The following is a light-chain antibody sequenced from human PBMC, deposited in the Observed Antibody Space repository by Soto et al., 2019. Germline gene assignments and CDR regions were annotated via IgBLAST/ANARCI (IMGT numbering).Light chain of an antibody. CDR3: HHFDSAPYT. J-gene: IGKJ2*01. Sequence: DIQMTQSPSPLSASVGDRVTISCQASQDINTYLNWYQQRSGKAPKLLIYDAAHLETGVPSRFRGSGSGTEFTLTISNLQPDDFGTYYCHHFDSAPYTFGQGTQLESK. CDR2: DAA. V-gene: IGKV1-33*01. CDR1: QDINTY.